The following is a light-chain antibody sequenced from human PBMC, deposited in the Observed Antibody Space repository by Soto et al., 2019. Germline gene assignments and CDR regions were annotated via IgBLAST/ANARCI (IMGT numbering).Light chain of an antibody. CDR1: QSISSSY. V-gene: IGKV3-20*01. J-gene: IGKJ2*01. Sequence: EIVLTQSPGTLSLSPGEGGTLSCRASQSISSSYLAWYQQKPGQSPRLLIYAASSRANGIPDMFSGSGSGTDFTLTISSLEPEDFAVYYCQLYGGSHMFSFGQGTKLEIK. CDR2: AAS. CDR3: QLYGGSHMFS.